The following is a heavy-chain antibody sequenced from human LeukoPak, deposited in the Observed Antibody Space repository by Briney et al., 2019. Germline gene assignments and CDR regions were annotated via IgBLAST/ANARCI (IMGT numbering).Heavy chain of an antibody. CDR1: GYTFTSYD. J-gene: IGHJ6*02. V-gene: IGHV1-8*01. Sequence: ASVKVSCKASGYTFTSYDINWVRQATGQGLEWMGWMNPNSGNRGSAQNFQGRVTLTRNTSISTAYMELSSLSSEDTAVYYCARRRLAGSTPPHYYYILDVWGQGTTVTVSS. D-gene: IGHD3-3*02. CDR2: MNPNSGNR. CDR3: ARRRLAGSTPPHYYYILDV.